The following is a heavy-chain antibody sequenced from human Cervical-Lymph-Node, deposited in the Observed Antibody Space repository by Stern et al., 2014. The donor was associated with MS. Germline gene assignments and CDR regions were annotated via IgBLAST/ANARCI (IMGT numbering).Heavy chain of an antibody. CDR2: IYPADSDT. CDR3: ARREGYYYGMDV. D-gene: IGHD6-13*01. J-gene: IGHJ6*02. V-gene: IGHV5-51*01. CDR1: GYNFPNYW. Sequence: VQLVQFGAEVKKPGESLKISCKGSGYNFPNYWIGWVRQMAGKGLEWMWIIYPADSDTTYSPSFQGQFTLSVDKSITTAYLEWSSLKASDTAMYFCARREGYYYGMDVWGQGTTVTVSS.